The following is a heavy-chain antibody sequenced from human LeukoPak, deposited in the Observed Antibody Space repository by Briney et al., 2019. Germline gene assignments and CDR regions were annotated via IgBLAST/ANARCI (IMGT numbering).Heavy chain of an antibody. CDR2: IWYDGSNK. CDR1: GFTFSNYG. V-gene: IGHV3-33*01. Sequence: GGSLRLSCAVSGFTFSNYGMHWVRQAPGKGLEWVAIIWYDGSNKYYADSVKSRFTISRDNSKNTLYLQMNSLRAEDTAVYYCARGVMTVDYWGQGTLVTVSS. J-gene: IGHJ4*02. CDR3: ARGVMTVDY. D-gene: IGHD2-21*02.